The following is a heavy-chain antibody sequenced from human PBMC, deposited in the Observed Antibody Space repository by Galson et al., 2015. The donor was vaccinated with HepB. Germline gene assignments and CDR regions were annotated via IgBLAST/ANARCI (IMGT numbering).Heavy chain of an antibody. CDR2: MNPNSGNT. CDR3: ARGGGGDYVFYYYYMDV. V-gene: IGHV1-8*01. J-gene: IGHJ6*03. CDR1: GYTFTGYD. Sequence: SVKVSCKASGYTFTGYDINWVRQATGQGLEWMGWMNPNSGNTGYAQKFQGRVTMTRNTSISTAYMELSSLRSEDTAVYYCARGGGGDYVFYYYYMDVWGKGTTVTVSS. D-gene: IGHD4-17*01.